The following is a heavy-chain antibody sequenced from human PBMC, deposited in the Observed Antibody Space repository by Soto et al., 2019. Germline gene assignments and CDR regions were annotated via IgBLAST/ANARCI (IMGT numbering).Heavy chain of an antibody. CDR3: TRVGYGSGKDFDY. Sequence: EVQLVESGGGLVQPGGSLRLSCAASGFTFTNYWMHWVRQAPGKGLVWVSRINTDESSTEYADSVKGRFTIYRDNAKNTLYLQMTSLGADDTAVYYCTRVGYGSGKDFDYWGQGTLVTVSS. D-gene: IGHD3-10*01. J-gene: IGHJ4*02. V-gene: IGHV3-74*03. CDR1: GFTFTNYW. CDR2: INTDESST.